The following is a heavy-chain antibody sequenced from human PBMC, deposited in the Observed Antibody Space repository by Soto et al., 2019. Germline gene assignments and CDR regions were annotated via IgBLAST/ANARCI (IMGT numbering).Heavy chain of an antibody. Sequence: PVGSLRLSCAASEFTFSDYYMSWIRQAPGKGLERVSYISGSGSTIYYADSVKGRFNISRDNAKKSLYLQMDSLRAEDTAVYYCARDGRDDNGAEPRYYYYGMDVWGQGTTVTVSS. CDR2: ISGSGSTI. J-gene: IGHJ6*02. CDR3: ARDGRDDNGAEPRYYYYGMDV. D-gene: IGHD4-17*01. CDR1: EFTFSDYY. V-gene: IGHV3-11*01.